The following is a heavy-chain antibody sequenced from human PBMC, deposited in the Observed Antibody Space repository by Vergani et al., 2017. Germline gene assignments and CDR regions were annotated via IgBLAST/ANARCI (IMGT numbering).Heavy chain of an antibody. CDR3: ARLHVKSRSSDY. Sequence: QVQLVQSGAEVKKPGASVKVSCKASGYTFTGYYIHWVRQAPGQGLEWMGWINPNSGGTNSAQKFQGRVTMTRDTSISPAYMELSRLRSDDTAVYYCARLHVKSRSSDYWGQGTLVTVSS. CDR1: GYTFTGYY. V-gene: IGHV1-2*02. CDR2: INPNSGGT. J-gene: IGHJ4*02. D-gene: IGHD6-13*01.